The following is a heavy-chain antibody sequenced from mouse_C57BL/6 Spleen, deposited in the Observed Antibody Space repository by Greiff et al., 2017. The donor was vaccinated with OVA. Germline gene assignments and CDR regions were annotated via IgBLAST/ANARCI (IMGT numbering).Heavy chain of an antibody. V-gene: IGHV1-50*01. CDR3: ARYGSSSAWFAY. J-gene: IGHJ3*01. CDR1: GYTFTSYW. CDR2: IDPSDSYT. Sequence: QVQLQQSGAELVKPGASVKLSCKASGYTFTSYWMQWVKQRPGQGLEWIGEIDPSDSYTNYNQKFKGKATLTVDTSSGTAYMQLSSLTSEDSAVYYCARYGSSSAWFAYWGQGTLVTVSA. D-gene: IGHD1-1*01.